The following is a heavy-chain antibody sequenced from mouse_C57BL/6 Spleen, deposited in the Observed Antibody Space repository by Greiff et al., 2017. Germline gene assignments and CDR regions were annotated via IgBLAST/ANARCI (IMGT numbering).Heavy chain of an antibody. Sequence: VQLKQSGPELVKPGASVKISCKASGYSFTGYYMNWVKQSPEKSLEWIGEINPSTGGTTYNQKFKAKATLTVDKSSSTAYMQLKSLTSEDSAVYYCARDGNYGDYAMDYWGQGTSVTVSS. CDR2: INPSTGGT. CDR1: GYSFTGYY. J-gene: IGHJ4*01. CDR3: ARDGNYGDYAMDY. V-gene: IGHV1-42*01. D-gene: IGHD2-1*01.